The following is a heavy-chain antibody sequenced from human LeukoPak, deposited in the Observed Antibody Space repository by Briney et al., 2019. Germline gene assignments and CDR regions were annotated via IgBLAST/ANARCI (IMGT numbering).Heavy chain of an antibody. CDR3: AREQDYGGYRTADY. CDR1: GFMLNKYD. D-gene: IGHD4-17*01. Sequence: PGGSLRLSCAASGFMLNKYDMHWVRQAPGKGLEWVAVIRHDGDNRNYGDSVRGRFTISRDNSRNTVDLQMNSLRVDDTAVYYCAREQDYGGYRTADYWGQGTLVTVSS. J-gene: IGHJ4*02. V-gene: IGHV3-33*01. CDR2: IRHDGDNR.